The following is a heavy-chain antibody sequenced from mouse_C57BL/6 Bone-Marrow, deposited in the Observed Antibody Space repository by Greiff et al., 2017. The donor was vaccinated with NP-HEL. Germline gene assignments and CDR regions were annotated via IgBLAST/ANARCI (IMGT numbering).Heavy chain of an antibody. J-gene: IGHJ4*01. CDR1: EYEFPSHD. CDR3: ARLLWLRRGYYAMDY. D-gene: IGHD2-2*01. Sequence: VKLVESGGGLVQPGESLKLSCESNEYEFPSHDMSWVRKTPEKRLEFVAAINSDGGSTYYPDTMERRFIISRDITKKTLYLQMSSLRSEDTALYYCARLLWLRRGYYAMDYWGQGTSVTVSS. V-gene: IGHV5-2*01. CDR2: INSDGGST.